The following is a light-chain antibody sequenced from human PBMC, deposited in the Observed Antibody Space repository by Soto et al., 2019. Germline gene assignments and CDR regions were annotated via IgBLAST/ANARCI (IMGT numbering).Light chain of an antibody. Sequence: QSVLTQPASVSGSPGQSITISCTGTSSDIGSYDPVSWYQHYPGKAPKLIIYAVTHRPSGVSDRFSASKSGNSASLTISGLQAEDEADYYCISYSDRQPYLFGTGTKVTVL. CDR3: ISYSDRQPYL. CDR1: SSDIGSYDP. CDR2: AVT. V-gene: IGLV2-14*01. J-gene: IGLJ1*01.